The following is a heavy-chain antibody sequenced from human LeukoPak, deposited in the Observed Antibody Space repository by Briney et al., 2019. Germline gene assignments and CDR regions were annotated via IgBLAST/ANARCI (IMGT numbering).Heavy chain of an antibody. V-gene: IGHV3-23*01. CDR3: AKDARRTSGWYYFDS. D-gene: IGHD6-19*01. Sequence: GGSLRLSCTASGFTFSNFDMGWVRQAPGKGLEWVSAITNRGDGTYFADSVKGRVTISRDNSKDTLYLQLNSLRADDTAVYYCAKDARRTSGWYYFDSWGQGTQVTVSS. J-gene: IGHJ4*02. CDR1: GFTFSNFD. CDR2: ITNRGDGT.